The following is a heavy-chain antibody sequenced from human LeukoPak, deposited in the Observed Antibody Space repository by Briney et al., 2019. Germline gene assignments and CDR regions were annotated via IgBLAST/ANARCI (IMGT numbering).Heavy chain of an antibody. J-gene: IGHJ3*02. CDR2: ISWNSGSI. CDR1: GFTFDDYA. V-gene: IGHV3-9*01. Sequence: PGRSLRLSCAASGFTFDDYAMHWVRQAPGKGLEWVSGISWNSGSIGYADSVKGRFTISRDNAKNSLYLQMNSLRAEDTALYYCAKGQFKWGRGDAFDIWGQGTMVTVS. CDR3: AKGQFKWGRGDAFDI. D-gene: IGHD3-16*01.